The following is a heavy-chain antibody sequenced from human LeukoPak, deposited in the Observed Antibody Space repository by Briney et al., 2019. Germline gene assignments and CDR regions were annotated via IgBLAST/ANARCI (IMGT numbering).Heavy chain of an antibody. D-gene: IGHD5-24*01. J-gene: IGHJ4*02. CDR2: INQDGSEK. CDR3: ARDGVRDGLYFDY. V-gene: IGHV3-7*01. Sequence: GGSLRLSCAASGFTFSNYWISWVRQAPGKGLEWVANINQDGSEKNNVDSVKGRFTISRDNAKNSLYLQMNSLRAEDTAVYYCARDGVRDGLYFDYWGQGTPVTVSS. CDR1: GFTFSNYW.